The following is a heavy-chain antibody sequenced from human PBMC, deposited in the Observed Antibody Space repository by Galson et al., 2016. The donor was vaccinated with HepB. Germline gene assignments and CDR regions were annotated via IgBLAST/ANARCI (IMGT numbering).Heavy chain of an antibody. CDR1: GDSITSSLYY. Sequence: ETLSLTCTVSGDSITSSLYYWGWIRQPPGKGLEWIASLYYSGTTYHNPSFRSRVTISVDASMNQSSLKLRSVTAADTAVYYCASHDDSDWDYWGQGTLVTVSP. V-gene: IGHV4-39*01. J-gene: IGHJ4*02. CDR3: ASHDDSDWDY. CDR2: LYYSGTT. D-gene: IGHD3-9*01.